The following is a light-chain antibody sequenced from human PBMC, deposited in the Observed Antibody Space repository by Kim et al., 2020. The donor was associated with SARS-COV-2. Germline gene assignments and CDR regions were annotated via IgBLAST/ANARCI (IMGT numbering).Light chain of an antibody. V-gene: IGLV2-11*01. CDR2: DVS. J-gene: IGLJ3*02. CDR1: SSDVGGYNY. CDR3: CSYAGSWV. Sequence: QSALTQPRSVSGSPGQSVTISCTGTSSDVGGYNYVSWYQQHPGKAPKLMIYDVSKRPSGVPDRFSGSKSGNTASLTISGLQAEDEADYYCCSYAGSWVFAGGTQLTAL.